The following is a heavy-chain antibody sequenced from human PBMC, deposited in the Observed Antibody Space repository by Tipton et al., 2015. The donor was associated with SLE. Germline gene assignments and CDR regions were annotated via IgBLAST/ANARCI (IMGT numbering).Heavy chain of an antibody. Sequence: QLVQSGVEVKKPGESLRISCKGSGYRFTSSWITWVRQMPGKGLEWIGRIDPSDSYTKYSPSFQGHVTISADKSISTAYLQWSSLKASDTAMYFCARNIEMAVSLTYWGRGTLVTVSS. CDR3: ARNIEMAVSLTY. CDR2: IDPSDSYT. J-gene: IGHJ4*02. D-gene: IGHD5-24*01. V-gene: IGHV5-10-1*01. CDR1: GYRFTSSW.